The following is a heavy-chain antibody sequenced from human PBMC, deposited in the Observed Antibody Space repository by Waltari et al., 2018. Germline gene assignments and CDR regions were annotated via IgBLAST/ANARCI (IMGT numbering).Heavy chain of an antibody. D-gene: IGHD4-17*01. Sequence: QVQLVQSGTEVKKPGASVRVSCKTSGYIFTTSSISWVRQAPGNGLGWMGWVSGKNGKTSYAQNLQGRGTMATDTSTNTADMELSSRTSDDTAVYYCATRRSAVRFDPWGQGTLVIVSS. CDR1: GYIFTTSS. V-gene: IGHV1-18*01. CDR3: ATRRSAVRFDP. CDR2: VSGKNGKT. J-gene: IGHJ5*02.